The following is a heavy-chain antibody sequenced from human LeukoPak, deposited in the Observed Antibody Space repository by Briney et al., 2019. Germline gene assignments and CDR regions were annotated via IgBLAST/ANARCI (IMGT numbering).Heavy chain of an antibody. CDR3: ARRVVYSSGWFDY. CDR2: IYYSGNT. J-gene: IGHJ4*02. Sequence: SETLSLTCTVSGGSISSTSYYWGWVRQPPGKGLEWIGSIYYSGNTYYNLSLKSRVAISVDTSKNQFSVKLSSVTAADTAVYYCARRVVYSSGWFDYWGQGTLVTVSS. V-gene: IGHV4-39*01. D-gene: IGHD6-19*01. CDR1: GGSISSTSYY.